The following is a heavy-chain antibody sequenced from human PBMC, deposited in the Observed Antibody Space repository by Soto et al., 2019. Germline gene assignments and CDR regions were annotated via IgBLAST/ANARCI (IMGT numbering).Heavy chain of an antibody. CDR3: ASSSEDGSGSYYNPRLRY. CDR1: GYTFTSYA. Sequence: QVQLVQSGAEVKKPGASVKVSCKASGYTFTSYAMHWVRQAPGQRLEWMGWINAGNGNTKYSQKFQGRVTITRDTSASTAYMELSSLRSEDTAVYYCASSSEDGSGSYYNPRLRYWGQGTLVTVSS. D-gene: IGHD3-10*01. V-gene: IGHV1-3*01. J-gene: IGHJ4*02. CDR2: INAGNGNT.